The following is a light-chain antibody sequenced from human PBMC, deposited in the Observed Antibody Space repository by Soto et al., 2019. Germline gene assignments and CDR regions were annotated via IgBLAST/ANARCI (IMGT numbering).Light chain of an antibody. CDR2: AAS. Sequence: DIQMTQSPSSVSASVGDRVTITCRASQGIGTWLAWYQQKPGEAPNLLIYAASNLQSGVPSRFSGSGSGTDFTLTISSLQPEDFATYYCQQASSFPLTCGQGTRLEIK. CDR3: QQASSFPLT. J-gene: IGKJ5*01. CDR1: QGIGTW. V-gene: IGKV1-12*01.